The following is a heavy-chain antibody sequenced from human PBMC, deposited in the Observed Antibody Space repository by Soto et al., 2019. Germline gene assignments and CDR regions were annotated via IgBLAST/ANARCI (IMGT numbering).Heavy chain of an antibody. CDR2: IYWDDDK. V-gene: IGHV2-5*02. J-gene: IGHJ4*02. CDR1: GFSLSTSGVG. CDR3: AHSIEGRHIAARSPSMYYFDY. Sequence: ESGPTLVYPTQTLTLTCTFSGFSLSTSGVGVGWIRQPPGKALEWLALIYWDDDKRYSPSLKSRLTITKDTSKNQVVLTMTNMDPVDTATYYCAHSIEGRHIAARSPSMYYFDYWGQGTLVTVSS. D-gene: IGHD6-6*01.